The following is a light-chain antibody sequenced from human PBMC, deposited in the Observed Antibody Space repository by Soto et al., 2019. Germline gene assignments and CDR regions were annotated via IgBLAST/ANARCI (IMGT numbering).Light chain of an antibody. J-gene: IGKJ2*01. Sequence: AIQMTQSPSSLSACGGDRVTITCRASQGIRNDLGWYQQKPGKAPKLLIYAASSLQSGVPSRFSGSGSGTDFTLTISSLQPEDFATYYCIQDYNYPYTFGQGTKLEIK. CDR2: AAS. CDR3: IQDYNYPYT. V-gene: IGKV1-6*01. CDR1: QGIRND.